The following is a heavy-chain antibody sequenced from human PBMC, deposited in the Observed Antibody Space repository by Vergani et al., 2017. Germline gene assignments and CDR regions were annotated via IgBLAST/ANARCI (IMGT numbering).Heavy chain of an antibody. D-gene: IGHD6-19*01. Sequence: QVQLQESGPGLVKPSETLTLTCDVSDSSIMTNPYWGWFRQSPGKGLEWIASIYYSGSTYYNPSLKSRVTISVDTSKNQFSLKLSSVTAADTAVYFCARHSTVEWLVKLGWIDPWGQGILVTDSS. CDR3: ARHSTVEWLVKLGWIDP. J-gene: IGHJ5*02. CDR1: DSSIMTNPY. V-gene: IGHV4-38-2*01. CDR2: IYYSGST.